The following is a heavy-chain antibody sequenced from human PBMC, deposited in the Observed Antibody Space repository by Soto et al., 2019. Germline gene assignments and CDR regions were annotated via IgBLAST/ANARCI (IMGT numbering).Heavy chain of an antibody. V-gene: IGHV3-23*01. D-gene: IGHD3-22*01. Sequence: GGSLRLSCAASGFTFSSYAMSWVRQAPGKGLEWVSAISGSGCSTYYADSVKGRFTISRDNSKNKLYLQMNSLRAEDTAVYYCAKDLLDYYDSSGYSDAFDIWGQGTMVTVSS. CDR1: GFTFSSYA. CDR3: AKDLLDYYDSSGYSDAFDI. J-gene: IGHJ3*02. CDR2: ISGSGCST.